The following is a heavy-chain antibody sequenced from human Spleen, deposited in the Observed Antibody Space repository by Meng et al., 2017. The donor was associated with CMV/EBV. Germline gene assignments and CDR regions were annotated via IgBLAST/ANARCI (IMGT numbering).Heavy chain of an antibody. CDR2: IIPILGTT. Sequence: SVKVSCKASGYTFTGYYIHWVRQAPGQGLEWMGGIIPILGTTHYAQKFQGRVTITTDESTSTAYMELSSLRSEDTAVYYCARVPLRNYYYYGMDVWGQGTTVTVSS. CDR3: ARVPLRNYYYYGMDV. CDR1: GYTFTGYY. V-gene: IGHV1-69*16. J-gene: IGHJ6*02.